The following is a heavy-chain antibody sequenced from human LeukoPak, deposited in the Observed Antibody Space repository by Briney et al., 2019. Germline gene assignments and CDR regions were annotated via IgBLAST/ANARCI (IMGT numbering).Heavy chain of an antibody. CDR3: ARLPAYCSSTSCYYDY. Sequence: KPGGSLRLSCAASGFTFSSYSMNWVRQAPGKGLEWVSSISSSSSYIYYADSVKDRFTISRDNAKNSLFLQMNSLRAEDTAVYYCARLPAYCSSTSCYYDYWGQGTLVTVSS. CDR2: ISSSSSYI. J-gene: IGHJ4*02. D-gene: IGHD2-2*01. CDR1: GFTFSSYS. V-gene: IGHV3-21*01.